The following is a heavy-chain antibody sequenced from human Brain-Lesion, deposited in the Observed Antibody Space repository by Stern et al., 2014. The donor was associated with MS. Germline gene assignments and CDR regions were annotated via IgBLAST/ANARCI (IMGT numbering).Heavy chain of an antibody. Sequence: QVQLVQSGAEVKKPGASVKVSCKVSGYTLTELSMHWVRQAPRQGLEWMGGFDPEDGDTIYAQKFQGRVTMTEGTSTDKAYIELGSLRSEDTAVDYCATLSPGAGGNYYRHFDYWGQGTLVTVSS. J-gene: IGHJ4*02. CDR1: GYTLTELS. D-gene: IGHD1-26*01. V-gene: IGHV1-24*01. CDR2: FDPEDGDT. CDR3: ATLSPGAGGNYYRHFDY.